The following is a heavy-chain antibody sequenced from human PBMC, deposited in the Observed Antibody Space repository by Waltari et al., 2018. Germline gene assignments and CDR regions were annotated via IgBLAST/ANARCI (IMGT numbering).Heavy chain of an antibody. Sequence: QVQLVQSGAEVKKPGSSVKVSCKASGGTFSSYAISWVRQAPGQGLEWMGRIIPIFGTANYAKKFQGRVTITADKATSTAYMELSSLRSEDTAVYYCASRSVRWSYYNVSEDYYYGMDVWGQGTTVTVSS. CDR2: IIPIFGTA. J-gene: IGHJ6*02. D-gene: IGHD3-10*01. V-gene: IGHV1-69*08. CDR1: GGTFSSYA. CDR3: ASRSVRWSYYNVSEDYYYGMDV.